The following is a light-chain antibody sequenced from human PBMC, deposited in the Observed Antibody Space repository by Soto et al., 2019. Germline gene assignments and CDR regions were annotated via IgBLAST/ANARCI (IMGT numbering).Light chain of an antibody. CDR1: QSINSF. CDR3: QQSYSTPIT. CDR2: AAS. J-gene: IGKJ5*01. V-gene: IGKV1-39*01. Sequence: DIQMTRSPASLSASVGDRVTITCRASQSINSFLNWYQQKPGKAPKLLIYAASSLQSGVPSRFSGSGSGTDFTLTISSLQPEDFATYYCQQSYSTPITFGQGTRLEIK.